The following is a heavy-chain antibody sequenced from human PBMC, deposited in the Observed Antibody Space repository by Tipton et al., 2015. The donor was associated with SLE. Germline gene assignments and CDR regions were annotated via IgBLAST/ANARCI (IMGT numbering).Heavy chain of an antibody. J-gene: IGHJ5*02. CDR3: VRIPTCANWPNWLGP. D-gene: IGHD1-1*01. Sequence: SLRLSCAASGFTFNTHTLNWVRQAPGKGLEWVSAISSGSYTYYADSVKGRFTISRDNAKNSLYLPMNSLRAEDTAVYYCVRIPTCANWPNWLGPWGQGTLVTVSS. V-gene: IGHV3-21*03. CDR2: ISSGSYT. CDR1: GFTFNTHT.